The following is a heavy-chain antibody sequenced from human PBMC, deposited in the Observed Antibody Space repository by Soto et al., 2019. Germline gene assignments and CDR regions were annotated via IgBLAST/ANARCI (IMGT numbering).Heavy chain of an antibody. D-gene: IGHD4-17*01. CDR3: ARTTYGDYAAFDI. J-gene: IGHJ3*02. CDR1: GGSISSYY. Sequence: AGTLSLTCAVSGGSISSYYWSWVRQPPGKGLEWIGYIYYSGSTNYNPSLKSRVTISVDTSKNQFSLKLSSVTAADTAVYYCARTTYGDYAAFDIWGQGTMVTVSS. V-gene: IGHV4-59*01. CDR2: IYYSGST.